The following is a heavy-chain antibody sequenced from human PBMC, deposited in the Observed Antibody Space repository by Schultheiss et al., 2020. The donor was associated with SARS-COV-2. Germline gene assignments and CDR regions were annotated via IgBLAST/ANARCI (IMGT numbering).Heavy chain of an antibody. Sequence: GESLKISCAASGFTFSSYDMHWVRQAPGKGLEWVAVISYDGSNKYYADSVKGRFTISRDNSKNTLYLQMNSLRAEDTAVYYCARDRYSSSWLDAFDIWGQGTTVTVSS. V-gene: IGHV3-30*03. D-gene: IGHD6-13*01. CDR2: ISYDGSNK. CDR1: GFTFSSYD. CDR3: ARDRYSSSWLDAFDI. J-gene: IGHJ3*02.